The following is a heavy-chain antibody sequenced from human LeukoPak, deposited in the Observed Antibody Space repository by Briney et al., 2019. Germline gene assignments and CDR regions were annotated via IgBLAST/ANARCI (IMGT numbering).Heavy chain of an antibody. Sequence: PGGSLRLSCAASGFTFSSYAMSWVRQAPGKGLEWVSAISGSGGSTYYADSVKGRFTISRDNSKNTLYLQMNSLRAEDTAVYYCAKEACSSTSCRSPRDSNLFDPWGQGTLVTVSS. V-gene: IGHV3-23*01. CDR1: GFTFSSYA. CDR2: ISGSGGST. CDR3: AKEACSSTSCRSPRDSNLFDP. D-gene: IGHD2-2*01. J-gene: IGHJ5*02.